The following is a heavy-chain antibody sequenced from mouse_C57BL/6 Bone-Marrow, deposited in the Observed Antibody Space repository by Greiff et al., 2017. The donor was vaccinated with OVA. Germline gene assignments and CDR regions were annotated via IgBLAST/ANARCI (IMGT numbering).Heavy chain of an antibody. CDR2: ISDGGSYT. Sequence: EVHLVESVGGLVKPGGSLKLSCAASGFTFSSYAMSWVRQTPEKRLEWVATISDGGSYTYYPDNVKGRFTISRDNAKNNLYLQMSHLKSEDTAMYYCARGIYYDYHWGQGTTLTVSS. V-gene: IGHV5-4*01. D-gene: IGHD2-4*01. J-gene: IGHJ2*01. CDR3: ARGIYYDYH. CDR1: GFTFSSYA.